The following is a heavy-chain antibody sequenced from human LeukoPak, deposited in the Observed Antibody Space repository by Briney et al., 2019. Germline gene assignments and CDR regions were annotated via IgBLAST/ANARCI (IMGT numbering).Heavy chain of an antibody. CDR3: ARQGQLGDNNWFDP. Sequence: ASVKVSCKASGYTFTGYYMHWVRQAPGQGLEWMGRINPNSGGTNYAQKFQGRVTMTRDTSISTAYMELSRLRSDDTAMYYCARQGQLGDNNWFDPWGQGTLVTVSS. CDR1: GYTFTGYY. CDR2: INPNSGGT. D-gene: IGHD6-6*01. J-gene: IGHJ5*02. V-gene: IGHV1-2*06.